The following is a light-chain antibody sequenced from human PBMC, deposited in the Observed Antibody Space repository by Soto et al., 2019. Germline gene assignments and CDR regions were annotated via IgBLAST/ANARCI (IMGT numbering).Light chain of an antibody. CDR1: ISNIGAGYD. J-gene: IGLJ2*01. V-gene: IGLV1-40*01. CDR3: QSYDSSLSGVV. Sequence: QSVLTQPPSVSGAPGQRVTISCTGSISNIGAGYDVHWYQQLPGTAPKLLIYGNSNRPSGVPDRFSGSKSGTSASLAITGLQSEDDADYYCQSYDSSLSGVVFGGGTQLTVL. CDR2: GNS.